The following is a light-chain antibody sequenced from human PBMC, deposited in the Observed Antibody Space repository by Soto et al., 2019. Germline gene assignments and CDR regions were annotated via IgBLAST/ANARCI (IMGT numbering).Light chain of an antibody. Sequence: AIQMTQSPSSLSVSVGDRFTITCRASQDIGTELGWYQQKPGKAPRLLIYGTFSLQSGVPSRFSGSGSGTDFTLTISSLQPDDIATYYCLQDSKYPRTFGQGTKVELK. CDR2: GTF. V-gene: IGKV1-6*01. CDR1: QDIGTE. J-gene: IGKJ1*01. CDR3: LQDSKYPRT.